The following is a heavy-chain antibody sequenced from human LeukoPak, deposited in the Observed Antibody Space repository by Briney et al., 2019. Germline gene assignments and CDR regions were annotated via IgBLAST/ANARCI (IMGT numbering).Heavy chain of an antibody. CDR1: GFTLGSHA. D-gene: IGHD5-18*01. J-gene: IGHJ4*02. CDR2: IFGSGGSP. CDR3: GKTTVGYSSGQKPAWPVDY. Sequence: GGSLRLSCEASGFTLGSHAMYRVRQAPGKGLEWVAGIFGSGGSPHYADPVKGRFTISRDNSRNTVYLQINSLRAEDTAVYYCGKTTVGYSSGQKPAWPVDYWGQGTLVTVSS. V-gene: IGHV3-23*01.